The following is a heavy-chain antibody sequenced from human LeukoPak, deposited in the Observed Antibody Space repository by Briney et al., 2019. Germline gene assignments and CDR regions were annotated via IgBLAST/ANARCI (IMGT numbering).Heavy chain of an antibody. CDR3: ARGTTDDY. J-gene: IGHJ4*02. CDR2: INPSGGST. Sequence: ASVKVSCKASGYTFTSYYIDWVRQAPGQGLEWLGVINPSGGSTRYAQKFQGRVTMTGDPSTRTVYMELSSLTSDDTAVYYCARGTTDDYWGQGTPVTVSS. CDR1: GYTFTSYY. D-gene: IGHD1-1*01. V-gene: IGHV1-46*01.